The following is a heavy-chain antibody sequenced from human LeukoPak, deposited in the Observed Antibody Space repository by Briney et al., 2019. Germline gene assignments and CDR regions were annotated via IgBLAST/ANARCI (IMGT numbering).Heavy chain of an antibody. CDR2: ISGSGGST. CDR3: AKPNIVVVVAAFDY. J-gene: IGHJ4*02. CDR1: GFTFSSYA. Sequence: PGGSLRLSWVASGFTFSSYAMSWVRQAPGKGLEWVSAISGSGGSTYYADSVKGRFTISRDNSKNTLYLQMNSLRAEDTAVYYCAKPNIVVVVAAFDYWGQGTLVTVSS. V-gene: IGHV3-23*01. D-gene: IGHD2-15*01.